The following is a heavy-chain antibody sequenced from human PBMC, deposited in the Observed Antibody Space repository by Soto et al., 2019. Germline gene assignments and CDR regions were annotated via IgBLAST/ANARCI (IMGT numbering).Heavy chain of an antibody. D-gene: IGHD2-2*03. CDR3: ARLNGYCISTNCHGYYGMDV. CDR1: GYSVSTNSYS. J-gene: IGHJ6*02. Sequence: PSETLSLTCTFSGYSVSTNSYSWGWIRQSPGKGLEWIGTIYSSENTYYNPSLLSRVTISVDTSKNEFSLRLSSATAADTAVYYCARLNGYCISTNCHGYYGMDVWGQGTTVTVSS. V-gene: IGHV4-39*01. CDR2: IYSSENT.